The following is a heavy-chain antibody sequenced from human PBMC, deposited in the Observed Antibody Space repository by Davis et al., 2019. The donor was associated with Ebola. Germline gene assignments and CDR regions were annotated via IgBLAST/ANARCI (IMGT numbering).Heavy chain of an antibody. CDR2: VSHSGDT. V-gene: IGHV4-34*01. Sequence: SETLSLTCAVSGGSFSDYFWSWVRQSPGKGLEWIGQVSHSGDTDYNPSVKTRVTLSVDTSKNQFSLKIDSVTAADTAVYYCARGVDYGERPPDYWGQGTLVTVSS. J-gene: IGHJ4*02. CDR3: ARGVDYGERPPDY. CDR1: GGSFSDYF. D-gene: IGHD4-17*01.